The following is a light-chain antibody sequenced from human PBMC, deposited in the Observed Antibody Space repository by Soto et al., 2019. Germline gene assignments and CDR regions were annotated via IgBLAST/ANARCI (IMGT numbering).Light chain of an antibody. CDR1: QSVGSSY. J-gene: IGKJ1*01. CDR2: GAS. V-gene: IGKV3-20*01. Sequence: EIVLTQSPGTLSLSPGERATLSCRASQSVGSSYLAWYQQKPGQAPRLLIYGASSRATGIPDRFSGSGSGTDYTLTIRRLEPEDFAVYYCKHYGSSPKTVGHGTKVDIK. CDR3: KHYGSSPKT.